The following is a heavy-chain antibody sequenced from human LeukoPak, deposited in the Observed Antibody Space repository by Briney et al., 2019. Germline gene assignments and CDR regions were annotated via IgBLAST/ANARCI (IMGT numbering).Heavy chain of an antibody. V-gene: IGHV3-33*01. Sequence: PGRSLRLSCAASGITFSSYGMHWVRQAPGKGLECVAVIWYDGSNKYYADSVKGRFTISKDNSKNTLYLQINSPRAEDTAVYYCATARGSSSRSGPDYFDYWGQGTLVTVSS. CDR1: GITFSSYG. CDR2: IWYDGSNK. CDR3: ATARGSSSRSGPDYFDY. J-gene: IGHJ4*02. D-gene: IGHD6-6*01.